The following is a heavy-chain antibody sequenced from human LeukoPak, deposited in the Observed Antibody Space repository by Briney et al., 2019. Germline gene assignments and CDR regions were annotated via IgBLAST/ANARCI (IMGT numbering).Heavy chain of an antibody. CDR2: ISGSSYST. Sequence: GGTLRLSCAASGFTFSSYGMSWVRQAPGQGLEWVSAISGSSYSTYYADSVKGRFTISRDNSKNTLYLQMNSLRAEDTAVYYCAKDLGYCSGGSCYFDYWGQGTLVTVSS. V-gene: IGHV3-23*01. CDR3: AKDLGYCSGGSCYFDY. CDR1: GFTFSSYG. J-gene: IGHJ4*02. D-gene: IGHD2-15*01.